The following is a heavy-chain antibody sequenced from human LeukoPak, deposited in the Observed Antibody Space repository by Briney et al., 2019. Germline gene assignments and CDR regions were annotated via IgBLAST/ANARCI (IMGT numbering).Heavy chain of an antibody. V-gene: IGHV1-69*05. J-gene: IGHJ6*03. Sequence: SVKVSCKASGGTFSSYAISWVRQAPGQGLEWMGGIIPIFGTANYAQKFQGRVTITTDESTSTAYMELSSLRSEDTAVYYCARGRRVGARFDHYYYMDVLGKGTTVTVSS. D-gene: IGHD1-26*01. CDR1: GGTFSSYA. CDR3: ARGRRVGARFDHYYYMDV. CDR2: IIPIFGTA.